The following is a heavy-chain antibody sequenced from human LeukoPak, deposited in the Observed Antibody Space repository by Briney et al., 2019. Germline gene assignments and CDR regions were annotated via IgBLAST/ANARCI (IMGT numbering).Heavy chain of an antibody. V-gene: IGHV3-48*04. J-gene: IGHJ4*02. CDR1: GFNFNNYN. Sequence: PGGSLRLSCAASGFNFNNYNMNWVRQAPGKGLEWVSYISSSGRSIYYADSVKGRFTISRDNAKKSLYLQMNSLRAEDTAVYYCARLDSSGFDYWGQGTLVSVSS. CDR2: ISSSGRSI. CDR3: ARLDSSGFDY. D-gene: IGHD3-22*01.